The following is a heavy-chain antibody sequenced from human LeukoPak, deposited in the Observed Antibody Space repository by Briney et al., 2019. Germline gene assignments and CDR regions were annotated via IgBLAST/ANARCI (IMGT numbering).Heavy chain of an antibody. J-gene: IGHJ5*02. CDR2: IYYSGST. Sequence: SETLSLTCTVSGGSTSSYYWSWIRQPPGKGLGWIGYIYYSGSTNYNPSLKSRVTISVDTSKNQFSLKLSSVTAADTAVYYCARYTIFEFDPWGQGTLVTVSS. D-gene: IGHD3-3*01. CDR3: ARYTIFEFDP. CDR1: GGSTSSYY. V-gene: IGHV4-59*01.